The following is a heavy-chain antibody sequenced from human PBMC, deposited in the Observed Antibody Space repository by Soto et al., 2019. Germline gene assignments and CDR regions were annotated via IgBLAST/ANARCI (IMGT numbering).Heavy chain of an antibody. CDR2: IYSSGTT. CDR1: GGSINSFY. J-gene: IGHJ4*02. D-gene: IGHD1-26*01. CDR3: ERDSIVGTSYFDY. Sequence: SETLSLTCTVSGGSINSFYWSWIRQPAGKGLEWIGRIYSSGTTNYNPSLKGRVAMSVDTSKNQLSLSLSSVTAADTAVYYCERDSIVGTSYFDYWGQGTLVTVSS. V-gene: IGHV4-4*07.